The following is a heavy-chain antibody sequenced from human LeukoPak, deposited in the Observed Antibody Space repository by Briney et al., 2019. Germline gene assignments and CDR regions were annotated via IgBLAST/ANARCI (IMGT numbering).Heavy chain of an antibody. CDR1: GYTFTGYY. J-gene: IGHJ4*02. V-gene: IGHV1-2*02. Sequence: GASVKVSCKTSGYTFTGYYMHWVRQAPGQGLEWVGWINPNSGGTNYAQKFQGRVTMTRDTSISTAYMELRSLRSDDTAVYYCAREGSGYSYAVKEDYWGQGTLVTVSS. CDR3: AREGSGYSYAVKEDY. D-gene: IGHD5-18*01. CDR2: INPNSGGT.